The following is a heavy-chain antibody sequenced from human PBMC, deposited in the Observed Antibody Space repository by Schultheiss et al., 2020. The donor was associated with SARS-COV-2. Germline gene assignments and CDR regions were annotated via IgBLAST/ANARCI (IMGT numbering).Heavy chain of an antibody. CDR1: GYTFTSYY. CDR3: ERGSYDFWSGYHYYYGMDV. Sequence: ASVKVSCKASGYTFTSYYMHWVRQAPGQGLEWMGIINPSGGSTSYAQKFQGRVTMTRDTSTSTVYMELSSLRSEDTAVYYCERGSYDFWSGYHYYYGMDVWGQGTTVTVSS. D-gene: IGHD3-3*01. J-gene: IGHJ6*02. CDR2: INPSGGST. V-gene: IGHV1-46*01.